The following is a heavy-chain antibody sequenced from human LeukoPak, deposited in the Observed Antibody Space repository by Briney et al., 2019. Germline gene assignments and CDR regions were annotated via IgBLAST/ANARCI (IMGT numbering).Heavy chain of an antibody. Sequence: SETLSLTCTVSGGSISSYYWTWIRQPPGKGLEWIGYIYYSGSTNYNPSLKSRVTISVDTSKNQLSLKLSSVTAADTAIYYCARRVAVRPVYGFDIWGQGTMVTVSS. J-gene: IGHJ3*02. CDR1: GGSISSYY. D-gene: IGHD6-6*01. CDR2: IYYSGST. V-gene: IGHV4-59*01. CDR3: ARRVAVRPVYGFDI.